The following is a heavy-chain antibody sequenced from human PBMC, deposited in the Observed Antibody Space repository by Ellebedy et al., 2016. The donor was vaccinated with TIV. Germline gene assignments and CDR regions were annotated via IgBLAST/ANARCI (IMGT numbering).Heavy chain of an antibody. V-gene: IGHV3-30*18. D-gene: IGHD3-22*01. Sequence: PGGSLRLSCAASGFTFSNYGMHWVRQAPGKGLEWVAVISKDGTYKYYPDSVKGRFTISRDNSKNTVYLQMNSLRAEETAVYYCAKEVGDDSSTYYPSYWGQGTLVTVSS. J-gene: IGHJ4*02. CDR3: AKEVGDDSSTYYPSY. CDR2: ISKDGTYK. CDR1: GFTFSNYG.